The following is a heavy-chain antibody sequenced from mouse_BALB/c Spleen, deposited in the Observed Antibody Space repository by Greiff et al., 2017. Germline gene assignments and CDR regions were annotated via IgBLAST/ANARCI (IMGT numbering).Heavy chain of an antibody. J-gene: IGHJ3*01. CDR3: ARDHYDYDWFAY. CDR2: INSNGGST. CDR1: GFTFSSYG. D-gene: IGHD2-4*01. Sequence: EVKVVESGGGLVQPGGSLKLSCAASGFTFSSYGMSWVRQTPDKRLELVATINSNGGSTYYPDSVKGRFTISRDNAKNTLYLQMSSLKSEDTAMYYCARDHYDYDWFAYWGQGTLVTVSA. V-gene: IGHV5-6-3*01.